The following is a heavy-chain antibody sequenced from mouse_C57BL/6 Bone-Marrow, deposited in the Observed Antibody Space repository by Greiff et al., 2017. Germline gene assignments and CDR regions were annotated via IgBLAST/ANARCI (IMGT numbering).Heavy chain of an antibody. CDR2: ISYDGSN. J-gene: IGHJ2*01. CDR3: ARGYGSDY. D-gene: IGHD1-1*01. Sequence: EVKLEESGPGLVKPSQSLSLTCSVTGYSITSGYYWNWIRQFPGNKLEWMGYISYDGSNNYNPSLKNRISITRDTAKIQFILKLNSVTTEDTATYYCARGYGSDYWGQGTTLTVSS. CDR1: GYSITSGYY. V-gene: IGHV3-6*01.